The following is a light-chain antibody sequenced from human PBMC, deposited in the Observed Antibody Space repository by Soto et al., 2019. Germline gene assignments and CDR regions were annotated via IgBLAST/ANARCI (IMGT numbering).Light chain of an antibody. CDR3: TAYTGISSWV. J-gene: IGLJ3*02. Sequence: QSVLTQPASVSGSPGQSITISCTGTSSDIGAYNYVSWFQQYPGKAPKLIIYEVSNRPSGISTRFSGSKSANTASLTISGLQAEDEADYHCTAYTGISSWVFGGGTKVTVL. V-gene: IGLV2-14*01. CDR1: SSDIGAYNY. CDR2: EVS.